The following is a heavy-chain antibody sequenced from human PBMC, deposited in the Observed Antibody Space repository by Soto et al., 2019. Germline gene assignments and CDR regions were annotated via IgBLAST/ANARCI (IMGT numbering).Heavy chain of an antibody. D-gene: IGHD3-16*01. Sequence: VGSLRLSCAASGFTFSSYAMSWVRQAPGKGLEWVSAISGSGRNTYYADSVKGRFTISRDNSKNTLYLQMNSLRAEDTAVYYCAKEGGRGGGYFDYWGQGTLVTVSS. V-gene: IGHV3-23*01. CDR2: ISGSGRNT. CDR1: GFTFSSYA. CDR3: AKEGGRGGGYFDY. J-gene: IGHJ4*02.